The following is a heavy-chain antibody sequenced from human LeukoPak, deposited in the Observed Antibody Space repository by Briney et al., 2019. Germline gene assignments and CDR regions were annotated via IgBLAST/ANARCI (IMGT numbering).Heavy chain of an antibody. Sequence: ASVKVSCKASGYAFTDYYIHWVRQAPGQGLEWMGWINPNSGGTNYAQKFQGRVTMTTDTSTSTAYMELRSLRSDDTAVYYCATYYYDSSGYGPAGYWGQGTLVTVSS. CDR3: ATYYYDSSGYGPAGY. CDR1: GYAFTDYY. V-gene: IGHV1-2*02. CDR2: INPNSGGT. D-gene: IGHD3-22*01. J-gene: IGHJ4*02.